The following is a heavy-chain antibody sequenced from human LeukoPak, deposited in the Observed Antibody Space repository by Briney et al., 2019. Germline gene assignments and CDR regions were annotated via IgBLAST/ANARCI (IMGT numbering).Heavy chain of an antibody. J-gene: IGHJ5*02. V-gene: IGHV1-2*06. D-gene: IGHD6-13*01. CDR2: INPQNGGT. CDR1: GYTFTSNH. CDR3: ATNIATPNIDTWFGP. Sequence: GASVKVSCKASGYTFTSNHIHWVRQAPGQGLEWMGRINPQNGGTTSAQKFQGRVTMTRDTSISTAYMELSRLKSADTAVYYCATNIATPNIDTWFGPWGQGTLVTVSS.